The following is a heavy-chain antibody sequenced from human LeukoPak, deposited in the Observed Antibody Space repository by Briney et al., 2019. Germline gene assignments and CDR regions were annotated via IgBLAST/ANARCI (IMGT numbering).Heavy chain of an antibody. V-gene: IGHV3-23*01. CDR1: GFTVSSNY. Sequence: GGSLRLSCAASGFTVSSNYMSWVRQAPGKGLEWVSAISGSGGSTYYADSVKGRFTISRDNSKNTLYLQMNSLRAEDTAVYYCAKCIAVAGPYYFDYWGQGTLVTASS. J-gene: IGHJ4*02. D-gene: IGHD6-19*01. CDR3: AKCIAVAGPYYFDY. CDR2: ISGSGGST.